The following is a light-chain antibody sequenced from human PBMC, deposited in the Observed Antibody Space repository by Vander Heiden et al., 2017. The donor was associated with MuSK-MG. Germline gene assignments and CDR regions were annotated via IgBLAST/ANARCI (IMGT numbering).Light chain of an antibody. Sequence: DIVMTQSPDSLAVSLGERATINCKSSQSVLYSSNNKNYLAWYQQKPGQPPKLLIYWASTRVSGVPDRFSGSGSGTDFTLTISILQAEDVAVYYCQQDDSTPLTFGGGTKVEIK. V-gene: IGKV4-1*01. CDR2: WAS. J-gene: IGKJ4*01. CDR3: QQDDSTPLT. CDR1: QSVLYSSNNKNY.